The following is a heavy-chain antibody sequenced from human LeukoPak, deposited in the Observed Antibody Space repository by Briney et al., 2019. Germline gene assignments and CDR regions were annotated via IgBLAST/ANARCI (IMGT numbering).Heavy chain of an antibody. CDR2: IYYSGST. V-gene: IGHV4-31*03. J-gene: IGHJ4*02. CDR1: GGSISSGGYS. Sequence: SETLSLTCTVSGGSISSGGYSWSWIRQHPGKGLEWIGYIYYSGSTYYNPSLKSRVTISVDTSKNQFSLKLSSVTAADTAVYYCARALMTTVVNDYWGQGTLVTVSS. CDR3: ARALMTTVVNDY. D-gene: IGHD4-23*01.